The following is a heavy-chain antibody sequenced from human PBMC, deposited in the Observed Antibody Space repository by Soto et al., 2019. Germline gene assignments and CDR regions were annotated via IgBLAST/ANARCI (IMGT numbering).Heavy chain of an antibody. J-gene: IGHJ4*02. CDR1: GFTFSSYA. CDR3: ARDFDY. Sequence: GGSLRLSCAASGFTFSSYAMHWVRQAPGKGLEWVAVISYDGSNKYYADSVKGRFTISRDNSKNTLYLQMNSLRAEEPAVYDRARDFDYWGQGTLVTVSS. V-gene: IGHV3-30-3*01. CDR2: ISYDGSNK.